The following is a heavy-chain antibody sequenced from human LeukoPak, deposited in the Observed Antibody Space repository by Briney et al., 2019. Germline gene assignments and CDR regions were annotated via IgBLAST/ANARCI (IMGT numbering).Heavy chain of an antibody. CDR1: GGSISTYY. D-gene: IGHD1-7*01. V-gene: IGHV4-59*01. J-gene: IGHJ4*02. Sequence: SETLSLTCTVSGGSISTYYWAWIRQPPGKGLEWIGYMCCSGRINYNPSLNSRVSVSVDRSKNQVSLRLTSVIAADTAVYYCARAEADRTFDYWGQGTLITVSS. CDR2: MCCSGRI. CDR3: ARAEADRTFDY.